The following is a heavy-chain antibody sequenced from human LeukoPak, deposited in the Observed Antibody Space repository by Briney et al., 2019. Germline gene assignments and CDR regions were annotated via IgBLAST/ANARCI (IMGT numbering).Heavy chain of an antibody. CDR2: ISSNGGST. J-gene: IGHJ4*02. CDR3: ARNQRAGVLQYSSSWFADY. Sequence: GGSLRLSCAASGFTFSSHAMHWVRQAPGKGLEYVSAISSNGGSTYYANSVKGRFTISRDNSKNTLYLQMGSLRAEDMAVYYCARNQRAGVLQYSSSWFADYWGQGTLVTASS. D-gene: IGHD6-13*01. CDR1: GFTFSSHA. V-gene: IGHV3-64*01.